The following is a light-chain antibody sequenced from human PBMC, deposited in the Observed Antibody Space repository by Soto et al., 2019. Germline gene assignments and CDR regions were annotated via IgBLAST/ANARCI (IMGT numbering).Light chain of an antibody. V-gene: IGKV3-20*01. J-gene: IGKJ1*01. CDR3: QQYGTSPWT. CDR1: QSVGNNY. Sequence: EIVLTQSPGTLSLSPGERATLSCRASQSVGNNYLAWYQQKPGQAPRLLIFAASKRAAGIPDRFSGSGSGSDVSLTISSLEPEDFAVYYCQQYGTSPWTFGQGAKVEIK. CDR2: AAS.